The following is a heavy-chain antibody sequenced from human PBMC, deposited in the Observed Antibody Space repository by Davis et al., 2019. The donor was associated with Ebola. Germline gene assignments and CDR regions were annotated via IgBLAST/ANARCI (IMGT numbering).Heavy chain of an antibody. CDR3: TAYDSTFRNY. J-gene: IGHJ4*02. V-gene: IGHV3-43D*03. CDR2: ISWDGRST. Sequence: GGSLRLSCAASGFTFGDYAMHWVRQAPGTGLEWVSLISWDGRSTAYADSVRGRFSISRDNSKKFLFLQMNGLRAEDTALYYCTAYDSTFRNYWGQGTLVTVSS. CDR1: GFTFGDYA. D-gene: IGHD3-22*01.